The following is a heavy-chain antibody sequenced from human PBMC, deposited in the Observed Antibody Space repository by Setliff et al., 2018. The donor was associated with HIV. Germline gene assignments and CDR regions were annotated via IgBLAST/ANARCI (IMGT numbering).Heavy chain of an antibody. CDR1: GGTFSSYS. J-gene: IGHJ6*02. CDR3: ARGDYGSGSYSPYYFYYGMDV. D-gene: IGHD3-10*01. Sequence: ASVKVSCKASGGTFSSYSINWVRQAPGQGIEWMGGIIPIYGTPIYAQKFQGRVTITADESTSTAYMELSSLRSEDTAVYYCARGDYGSGSYSPYYFYYGMDVWGQGTTVTVSS. CDR2: IIPIYGTP. V-gene: IGHV1-69*13.